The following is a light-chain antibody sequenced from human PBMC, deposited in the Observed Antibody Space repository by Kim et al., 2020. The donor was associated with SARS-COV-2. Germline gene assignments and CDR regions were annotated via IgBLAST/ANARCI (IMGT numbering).Light chain of an antibody. CDR2: EVT. J-gene: IGLJ7*01. CDR1: SSDVENYDL. V-gene: IGLV2-23*02. CDR3: CSYAGSRNV. Sequence: PRTSITPSSPATSSDVENYDLVSWYQQHPGKAPKLMIYEVTKRPSGVSNRFSGSKSGNTASLTISGLQAEDEADYYCCSYAGSRNVFGGGTQLTVL.